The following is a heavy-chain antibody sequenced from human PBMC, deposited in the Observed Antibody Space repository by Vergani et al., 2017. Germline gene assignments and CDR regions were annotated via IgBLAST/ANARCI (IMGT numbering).Heavy chain of an antibody. CDR1: GFPFSDYG. V-gene: IGHV3-30*03. Sequence: QVQLVESGGGEVQPGRSLRLSCSAAGFPFSDYGVHWVRQAPGKGLEWVSVISYDGNKKNYADSVKGRFTISRDNSKNTLYLEMNALRAEDTAVYYCARDFLTKVTTLGCYYMGVWGKGTTVTVSS. CDR2: ISYDGNKK. D-gene: IGHD1-1*01. J-gene: IGHJ6*03. CDR3: ARDFLTKVTTLGCYYMGV.